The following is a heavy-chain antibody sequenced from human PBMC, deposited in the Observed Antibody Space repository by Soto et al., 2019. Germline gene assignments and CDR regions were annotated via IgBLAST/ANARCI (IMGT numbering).Heavy chain of an antibody. CDR1: GGTFTSYA. D-gene: IGHD3-22*01. V-gene: IGHV1-69*13. CDR3: ARTITYYYDSSGPPQDYYYYGMDV. Sequence: ASVKVSCKASGGTFTSYAISWVRQAPGQGLEWMGGIIPIFGTANYAQKFQGRVTITADESTSTAYMELSSLRSEDTAVYYCARTITYYYDSSGPPQDYYYYGMDVWGQGTTVTVSS. CDR2: IIPIFGTA. J-gene: IGHJ6*02.